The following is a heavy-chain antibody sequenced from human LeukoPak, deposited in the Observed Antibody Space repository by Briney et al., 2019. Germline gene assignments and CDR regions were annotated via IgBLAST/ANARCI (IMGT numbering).Heavy chain of an antibody. CDR1: GYTLTEMS. J-gene: IGHJ4*02. CDR2: ISTYNGNT. Sequence: GASVKVSCKVSGYTLTEMSIHWVRQAPGQGLEWLGWISTYNGNTNYAQKLQGRVTMTTDTSTSTAYMELRSLRSDDTAVFYCAREEGYYDSGGYKYYLDYWGQGTLVTVSS. D-gene: IGHD3-22*01. V-gene: IGHV1-18*01. CDR3: AREEGYYDSGGYKYYLDY.